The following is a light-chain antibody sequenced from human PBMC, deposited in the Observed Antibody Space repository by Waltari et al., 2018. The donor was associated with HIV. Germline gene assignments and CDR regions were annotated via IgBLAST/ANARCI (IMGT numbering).Light chain of an antibody. CDR1: QNVITN. J-gene: IGKJ1*01. CDR3: QQYNKWPRT. V-gene: IGKV3-15*01. CDR2: GAS. Sequence: EIVMTQSPATLSVSPGERVTLSCTASQNVITNLAWYQQKPGQAPRLLIYGASTRATGIPPRFSGGGSVTEFTLTIGSLQSEDFTFYYCQQYNKWPRTFGQGTKVEVK.